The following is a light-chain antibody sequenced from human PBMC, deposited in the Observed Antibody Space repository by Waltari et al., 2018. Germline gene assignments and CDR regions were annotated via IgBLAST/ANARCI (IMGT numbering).Light chain of an antibody. Sequence: EIVMTQSPGTLSVSPGERLTLSCRASQSVRSHLAWYQQKPGQAPTLLIYGASTRATGMPARFSGSGSGTEFTLTISSLQSEDFADYYCQQYSDWPYTFGQGTKLEIK. CDR1: QSVRSH. V-gene: IGKV3-15*01. CDR2: GAS. CDR3: QQYSDWPYT. J-gene: IGKJ2*01.